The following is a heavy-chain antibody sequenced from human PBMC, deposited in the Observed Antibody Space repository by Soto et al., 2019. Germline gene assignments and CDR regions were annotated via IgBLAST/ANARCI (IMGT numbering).Heavy chain of an antibody. D-gene: IGHD3-22*01. Sequence: PGGSLRLSCAASGFAFSNYWMSWVRQAPGKGLEWVANIKQDGSQKWYVDSVKGRFAISRDNAKNSLYLQMNSLRAEDTAVYYCARGDYYDTSGPFSDAYDIWGRGTMVTVSS. J-gene: IGHJ3*02. CDR1: GFAFSNYW. V-gene: IGHV3-7*04. CDR3: ARGDYYDTSGPFSDAYDI. CDR2: IKQDGSQK.